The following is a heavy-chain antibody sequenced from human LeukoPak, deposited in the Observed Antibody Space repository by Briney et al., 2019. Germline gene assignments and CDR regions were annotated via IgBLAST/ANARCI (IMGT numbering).Heavy chain of an antibody. CDR1: GGSISSGSYY. D-gene: IGHD1-26*01. CDR2: INHSGST. Sequence: SETLPLTCSVSGGSISSGSYYWGWIRQPPGKGLEWIGEINHSGSTNYNPSLKSRVTISVDTSKNQFSLKLSSVTAADTAVYYCAGQWELRHWGQGTLVTVSS. CDR3: AGQWELRH. V-gene: IGHV4-39*07. J-gene: IGHJ4*02.